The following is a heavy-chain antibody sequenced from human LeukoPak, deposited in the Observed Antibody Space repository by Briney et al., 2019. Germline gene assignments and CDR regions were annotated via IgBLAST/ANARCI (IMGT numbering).Heavy chain of an antibody. CDR1: GGSISSYY. CDR2: IYYSGST. V-gene: IGHV4-59*01. CDR3: ARVSGTLRFLEWSTPGAFDI. Sequence: PSETLSLTCTVSGGSISSYYWSWIRQPPGKGLEWIGYIYYSGSTNYNPSLKSRVTISVDTSKNQFSLKLSSVTAADTAVYYCARVSGTLRFLEWSTPGAFDIWGQGTMVTVSS. J-gene: IGHJ3*02. D-gene: IGHD3-3*01.